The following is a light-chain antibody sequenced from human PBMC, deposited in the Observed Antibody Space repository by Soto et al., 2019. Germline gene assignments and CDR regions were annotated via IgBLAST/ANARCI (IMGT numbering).Light chain of an antibody. CDR2: RNN. V-gene: IGLV1-47*01. CDR3: AAWDDSLSGRV. CDR1: SSNIGSNY. Sequence: SVLTHPPSASGTPGQSVTISCSGSSSNIGSNYVYWYQQLPGTAPKLLIYRNNQRPSGVPDRFSCSKSGTSAALAISGLRSEDEADYYCAAWDDSLSGRVFGGGTKLTVL. J-gene: IGLJ2*01.